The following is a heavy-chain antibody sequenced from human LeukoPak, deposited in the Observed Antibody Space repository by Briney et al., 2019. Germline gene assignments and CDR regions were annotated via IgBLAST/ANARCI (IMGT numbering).Heavy chain of an antibody. CDR1: GFTFSSYW. CDR3: AKDSGQYYYGSGPFDP. J-gene: IGHJ5*02. V-gene: IGHV3-7*03. D-gene: IGHD3-10*01. Sequence: GGSLRLSCAASGFTFSSYWMSWVRQAPGKGLEWVANINEDGSEKYYVDFVKGRFTISRDNAKNSLYLQMNSLRAKDMALYYCAKDSGQYYYGSGPFDPWGQGTLVTVSS. CDR2: INEDGSEK.